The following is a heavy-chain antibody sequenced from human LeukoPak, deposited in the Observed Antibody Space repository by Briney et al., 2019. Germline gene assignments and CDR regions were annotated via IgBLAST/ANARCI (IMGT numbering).Heavy chain of an antibody. CDR2: IIPIFGTA. D-gene: IGHD1-7*01. V-gene: IGHV1-69*01. J-gene: IGHJ5*02. Sequence: SVKVSCKASGGTFSSYAISWVRQAPGQGLEWMGGIIPIFGTANYAQKFQGRVTITADESTSTAYMELSGLRSEDTAVYYCARGLELSRSWFDPWGQGTLVTVSS. CDR1: GGTFSSYA. CDR3: ARGLELSRSWFDP.